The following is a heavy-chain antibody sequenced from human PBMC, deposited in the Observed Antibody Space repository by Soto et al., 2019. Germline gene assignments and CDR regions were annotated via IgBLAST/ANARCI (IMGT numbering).Heavy chain of an antibody. Sequence: GGSLRLSCSSSGFTFADYALSWFRQSPGRGLEWVGFIRSKTYGGTTEYAASVKGRFTISRDDSKSTAYLQMNSLKTEDTAVYYCSRIRSWTHYYFENWGQGTLVNVSS. CDR3: SRIRSWTHYYFEN. CDR2: IRSKTYGGTT. D-gene: IGHD3-10*01. V-gene: IGHV3-49*03. CDR1: GFTFADYA. J-gene: IGHJ4*02.